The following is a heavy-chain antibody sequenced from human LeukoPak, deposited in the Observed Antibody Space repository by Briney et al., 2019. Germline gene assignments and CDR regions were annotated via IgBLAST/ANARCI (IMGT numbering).Heavy chain of an antibody. CDR1: GFTVSSNY. CDR3: ARDWGYYYYGMDV. Sequence: GSLRLSFAASGFTVSSNYMSWVRQGPGKGLEWVSVIYSGGSTYYADSVKGRFTISRDNAKNSLYLQMNSLRAEDTAVYYCARDWGYYYYGMDVWGQGTTVTVSS. CDR2: IYSGGST. D-gene: IGHD3-16*01. J-gene: IGHJ6*02. V-gene: IGHV3-66*01.